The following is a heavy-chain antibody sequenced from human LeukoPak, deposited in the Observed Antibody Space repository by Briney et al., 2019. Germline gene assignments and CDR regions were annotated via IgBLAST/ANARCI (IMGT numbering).Heavy chain of an antibody. Sequence: PSQTLSLTCTVSGGSISSYYWSWIRQPPGKGLEWIGYIYYSGSTNYNPSLKSRVTISVDTSKNQFSLKLSSVTAADTAVYYCAREYGDYVRWFDPWGQGTLVTVSS. J-gene: IGHJ5*02. D-gene: IGHD4-17*01. V-gene: IGHV4-59*01. CDR3: AREYGDYVRWFDP. CDR1: GGSISSYY. CDR2: IYYSGST.